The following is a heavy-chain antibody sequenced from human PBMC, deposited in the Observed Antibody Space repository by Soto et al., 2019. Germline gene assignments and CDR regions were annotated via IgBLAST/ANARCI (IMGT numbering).Heavy chain of an antibody. CDR2: ISWNSGSI. Sequence: AGGSLRLSCAASGFTFDDYAMHWVRQAPGKGLEWVSGISWNSGSIGYADSVKGRFTISRDNAKNSLYLQMNSLRAEDTALYYCAKDRMIDSSAGMGGGMDVWGQGTTVTVSS. V-gene: IGHV3-9*01. CDR3: AKDRMIDSSAGMGGGMDV. J-gene: IGHJ6*02. CDR1: GFTFDDYA. D-gene: IGHD3-22*01.